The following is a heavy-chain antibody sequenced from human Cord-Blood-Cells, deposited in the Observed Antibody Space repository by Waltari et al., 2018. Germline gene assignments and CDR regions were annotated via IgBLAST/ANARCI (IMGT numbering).Heavy chain of an antibody. CDR1: GGTFSSYA. D-gene: IGHD6-13*01. CDR3: ARDGVRGDSSSWYFDY. J-gene: IGHJ4*02. V-gene: IGHV1-69*01. CDR2: TIPSFGTA. Sequence: QVQLVQSGAEVKKPGSSVKVSCKASGGTFSSYAISWVRQAPGQGLEWMGGTIPSFGTANDAQKFQGRVTMTADEATSTAYMELSSLRSEDTAVYYCARDGVRGDSSSWYFDYWGQGTLVTVSS.